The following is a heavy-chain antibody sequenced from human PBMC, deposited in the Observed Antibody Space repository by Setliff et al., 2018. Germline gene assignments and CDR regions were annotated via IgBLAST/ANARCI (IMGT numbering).Heavy chain of an antibody. CDR2: INIGGGST. CDR1: GYTFSNFY. CDR3: VRGSITMVRGVMGY. J-gene: IGHJ4*02. V-gene: IGHV1-46*01. D-gene: IGHD3-10*01. Sequence: ASVKVSCKTSGYTFSNFYMYWVRQAPGQGLECMGIINIGGGSTSLPQKFQDRVAMTRDTSTSTVYIELSSLRSEDTAVYYCVRGSITMVRGVMGYWGQGTLVTVSS.